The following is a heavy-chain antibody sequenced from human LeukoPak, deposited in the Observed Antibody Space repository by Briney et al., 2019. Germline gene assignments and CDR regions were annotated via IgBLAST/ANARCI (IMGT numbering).Heavy chain of an antibody. Sequence: PSETLSLTCVVYGGSFSGYYWSWIRQPPGKGLEWIGEIDQSGTTNYNPSLKSRVSISVDTSKKQFSLTLTSMTAADTAVYYCARVPHYYFGYGYFDSLGQGTLVTVSS. V-gene: IGHV4-34*01. CDR1: GGSFSGYY. D-gene: IGHD3-10*01. J-gene: IGHJ4*02. CDR2: IDQSGTT. CDR3: ARVPHYYFGYGYFDS.